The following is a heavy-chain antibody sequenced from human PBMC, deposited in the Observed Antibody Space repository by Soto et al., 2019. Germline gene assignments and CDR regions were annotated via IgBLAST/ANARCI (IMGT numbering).Heavy chain of an antibody. CDR3: AKDRLAVVSSAMDV. CDR2: MSGSGDDA. J-gene: IGHJ6*02. CDR1: GFNFGVFG. V-gene: IGHV3-23*01. D-gene: IGHD6-19*01. Sequence: GGSLRLSCAASGFNFGVFGMHWVRQAPGKGLEWVSVMSGSGDDAYYADSVKGRFTISRDNSKNTLYLQMNSLRAEDTAVYYCAKDRLAVVSSAMDVWGQGTTVTVSS.